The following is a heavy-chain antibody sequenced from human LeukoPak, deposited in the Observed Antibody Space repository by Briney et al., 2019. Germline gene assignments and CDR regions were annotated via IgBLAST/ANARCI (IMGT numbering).Heavy chain of an antibody. CDR2: INYSGST. D-gene: IGHD2-15*01. CDR1: GGTINSYY. J-gene: IGHJ3*02. Sequence: SETLSLTSTVSGGTINSYYWSWIRQPPGKGLEWIWHINYSGSTNYNPSLKSRDTISADTSNNKFSLKMTSLTAADTAVYYCVRHLSAGRPAFDIWGQGTMVTVSS. V-gene: IGHV4-59*08. CDR3: VRHLSAGRPAFDI.